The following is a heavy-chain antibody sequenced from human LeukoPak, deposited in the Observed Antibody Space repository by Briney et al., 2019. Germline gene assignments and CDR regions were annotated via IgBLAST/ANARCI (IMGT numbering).Heavy chain of an antibody. CDR3: TTHYCSGGSCGY. J-gene: IGHJ4*02. CDR1: GSTFSNAW. Sequence: GGSLRLSCAASGSTFSNAWMSWVRQAPGKGLEWVGRIKSKTDGGTTDYAAPVKGRFTISRDDSKNTLYLQMNSLKTEDTAVYYCTTHYCSGGSCGYWGQGTLVTVSS. D-gene: IGHD2-15*01. CDR2: IKSKTDGGTT. V-gene: IGHV3-15*01.